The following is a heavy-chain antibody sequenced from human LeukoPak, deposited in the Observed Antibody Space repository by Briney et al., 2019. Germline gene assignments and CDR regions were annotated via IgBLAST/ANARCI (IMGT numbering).Heavy chain of an antibody. J-gene: IGHJ4*02. CDR2: ISGSGGST. V-gene: IGHV3-23*01. CDR1: GFTFSSYA. D-gene: IGHD6-13*01. Sequence: GGSLRLSCAASGFTFSSYAMSWVRQAPGKGLEWVSAISGSGGSTYYADSVKGRFTISRDNSKNTLYLQMNSLGAEDTAVYYCAKDGGYSSSWYGNLYYFDYWGQGTLVTVSS. CDR3: AKDGGYSSSWYGNLYYFDY.